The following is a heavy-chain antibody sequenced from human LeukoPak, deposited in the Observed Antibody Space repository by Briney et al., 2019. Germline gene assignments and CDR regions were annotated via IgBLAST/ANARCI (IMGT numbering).Heavy chain of an antibody. CDR1: GGSLSGGSDY. J-gene: IGHJ4*02. V-gene: IGHV4-61*02. CDR2: IDTSGST. D-gene: IGHD3-9*01. CDR3: ARDRGTYLRYFDH. Sequence: TLSLTCTVPGGSLSGGSDYWGWIRQPAGRGLGCLGRIDTSGSTNYTPCLKGRVTISVETSRNQSSLKLSSVTAADTAVYYCARDRGTYLRYFDHWGQGTLVTVSS.